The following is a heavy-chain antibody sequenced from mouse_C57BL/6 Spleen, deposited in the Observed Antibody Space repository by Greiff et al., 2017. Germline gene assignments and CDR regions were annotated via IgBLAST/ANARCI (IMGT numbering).Heavy chain of an antibody. CDR3: ARRDDAMEY. D-gene: IGHD2-12*01. CDR1: VYTFTSSW. Sequence: VQLQQPGSAPVRPGSSVQLSCKASVYTFTSSWLHWVKQRPIQGLERIGHIDPSDSETHSNRKFKVKATLTVDKSSRTAYMQLSSLRSEDAAVYYCARRDDAMEYWGQGTSVTV. J-gene: IGHJ4*01. CDR2: IDPSDSET. V-gene: IGHV1-52*01.